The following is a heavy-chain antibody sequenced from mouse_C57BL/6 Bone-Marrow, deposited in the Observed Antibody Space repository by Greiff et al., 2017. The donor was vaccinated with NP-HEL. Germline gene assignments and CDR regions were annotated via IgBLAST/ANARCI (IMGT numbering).Heavy chain of an antibody. J-gene: IGHJ2*01. V-gene: IGHV1-61*01. CDR3: ARNRDYYGSRYFDY. Sequence: VQLQQSGAELVRPGSSVKLSCKASGYTFTSYWMDWVKQRPGQGLEWIGNIYPSDSETHYNQKFKDKATLTVDKSSSTAYMQLSSLTSEDSAVYYCARNRDYYGSRYFDYWGQGTTLTVSS. CDR1: GYTFTSYW. CDR2: IYPSDSET. D-gene: IGHD1-1*01.